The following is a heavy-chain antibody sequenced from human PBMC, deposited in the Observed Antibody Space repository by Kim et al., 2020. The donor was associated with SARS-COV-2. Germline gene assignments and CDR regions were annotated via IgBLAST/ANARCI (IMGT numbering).Heavy chain of an antibody. Sequence: GGSLRLSCAASGFTFSSYSMNWVRQAPGKGLEWVSSISSSSSYIYYADSVKGRFTISRDNAKNSLYLQMNSLRAEDTAVYYCARDLNYYDSGNFDYWGQGTLVTVSS. CDR1: GFTFSSYS. CDR3: ARDLNYYDSGNFDY. J-gene: IGHJ4*02. V-gene: IGHV3-21*01. CDR2: ISSSSSYI. D-gene: IGHD3-22*01.